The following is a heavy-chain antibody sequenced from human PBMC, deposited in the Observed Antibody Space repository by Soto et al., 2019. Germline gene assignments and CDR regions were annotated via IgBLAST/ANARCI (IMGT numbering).Heavy chain of an antibody. D-gene: IGHD3-16*01. J-gene: IGHJ6*02. Sequence: PGESLKISCKGSGYSFTSHWISWVRQMPGKGLEWMGRIDPSDSYTNYSPSFQGHVTISADKSISTAYLQWSSLKASDTAMYYCARETYSPFYYYGMDVWGQGTTVTVSS. CDR3: ARETYSPFYYYGMDV. V-gene: IGHV5-10-1*01. CDR1: GYSFTSHW. CDR2: IDPSDSYT.